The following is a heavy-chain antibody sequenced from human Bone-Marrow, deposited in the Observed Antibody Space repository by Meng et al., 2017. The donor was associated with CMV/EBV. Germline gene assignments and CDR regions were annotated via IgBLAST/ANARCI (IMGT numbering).Heavy chain of an antibody. CDR1: GFTFSSYA. CDR3: ARHDSGSLSY. J-gene: IGHJ4*02. CDR2: ISYDGSNK. D-gene: IGHD1-26*01. V-gene: IGHV3-30-3*01. Sequence: GGSLGLSCAASGFTFSSYAMHWVRQAPGKGLEWVAVISYDGSNKYYADSVKGRFTISRDNSKNTLYLQMNSLRAEDTAVYYCARHDSGSLSYWGQGTLVTVSS.